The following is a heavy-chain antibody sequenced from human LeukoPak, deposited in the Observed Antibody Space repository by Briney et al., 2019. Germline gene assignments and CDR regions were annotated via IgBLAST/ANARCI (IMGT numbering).Heavy chain of an antibody. CDR3: ARGRRWQNFDY. Sequence: SETLSLTCAVYGGSVTGFSWSWIRQPPGKGLEWIGEINHSGSTNYNPSLKSRVTISVDTSKNQFSLKLSSVTAADTAVYYCARGRRWQNFDYWGQGTLVTVSS. CDR1: GGSVTGFS. V-gene: IGHV4-34*01. CDR2: INHSGST. J-gene: IGHJ4*02. D-gene: IGHD5-24*01.